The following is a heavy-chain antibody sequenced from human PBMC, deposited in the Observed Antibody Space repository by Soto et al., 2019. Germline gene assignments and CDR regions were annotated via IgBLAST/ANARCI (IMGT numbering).Heavy chain of an antibody. J-gene: IGHJ4*02. CDR1: GFSLSTSGVG. Sequence: QITLKESGPTLVKPTQTLTLTCTFSGFSLSTSGVGVAWIRQPPGKALEWLALIYWDDGKRYSPSLKTRLNITKDTSKNQVVLTLTNVDPVDTATYYCAHIPAYAISTGYYPFDYWGQGSLVTVSS. CDR3: AHIPAYAISTGYYPFDY. V-gene: IGHV2-5*02. D-gene: IGHD3-9*01. CDR2: IYWDDGK.